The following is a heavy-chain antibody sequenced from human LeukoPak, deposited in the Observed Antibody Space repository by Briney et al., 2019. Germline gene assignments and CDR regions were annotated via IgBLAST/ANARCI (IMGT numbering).Heavy chain of an antibody. CDR3: AKGPRLREATLYYYYMDV. Sequence: PGGSLRLSCAASGFTFSSYAMSWVRQAPGKGLEWVSAISGSGGSTYYADSVKGRFTISRDNSKNTLYLQMNSLRAEDTAVYYCAKGPRLREATLYYYYMDVWGKGTTVTVSS. V-gene: IGHV3-23*01. CDR1: GFTFSSYA. J-gene: IGHJ6*03. D-gene: IGHD1-26*01. CDR2: ISGSGGST.